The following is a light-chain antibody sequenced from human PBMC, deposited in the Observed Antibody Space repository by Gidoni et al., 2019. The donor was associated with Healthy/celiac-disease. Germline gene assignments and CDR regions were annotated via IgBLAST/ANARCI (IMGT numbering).Light chain of an antibody. CDR1: QSVSSY. Sequence: EIVLPQSPATLPLSPGERATLSCRASQSVSSYLAWYQQKPGQAPRLLIYDASTRATGIPARFSGSGSGTDFTLTISSLEPEDFAVYYCQQRSNWLTFGGGTKVEIK. CDR2: DAS. CDR3: QQRSNWLT. V-gene: IGKV3-11*01. J-gene: IGKJ4*01.